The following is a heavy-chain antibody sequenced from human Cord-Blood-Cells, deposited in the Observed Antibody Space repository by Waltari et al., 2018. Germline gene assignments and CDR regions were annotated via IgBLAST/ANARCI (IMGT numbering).Heavy chain of an antibody. J-gene: IGHJ4*02. CDR2: IWYDGSKK. Sequence: QVQLVESGGGVLQPGRSLRLPCAAAGFPFRSNGLHWVRQAPGKGLEWVAVIWYDGSKKYYADSVKGRFTISRDNSKNTLYLQMNSLRAEDTAVYYCARDGGSYYFDYWGQGTLVTVSS. D-gene: IGHD1-26*01. CDR1: GFPFRSNG. CDR3: ARDGGSYYFDY. V-gene: IGHV3-33*01.